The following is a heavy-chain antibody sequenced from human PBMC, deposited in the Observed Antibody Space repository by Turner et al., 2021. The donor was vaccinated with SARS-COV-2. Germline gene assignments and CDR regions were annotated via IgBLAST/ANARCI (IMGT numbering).Heavy chain of an antibody. V-gene: IGHV1-24*01. Sequence: QLQLVQSGAEVKKPGASVKVPCTLSGYTLTELSMDWVRQAPGKGLEWMGGFDREDGETIYSQKFKGRVTMTEDTSTDTAYMELSSLRSEDTAEYYCATGYQLRVNWFDPLGQRTLVTVSS. J-gene: IGHJ5*01. CDR3: ATGYQLRVNWFDP. CDR1: GYTLTELS. D-gene: IGHD2-2*01. CDR2: FDREDGET.